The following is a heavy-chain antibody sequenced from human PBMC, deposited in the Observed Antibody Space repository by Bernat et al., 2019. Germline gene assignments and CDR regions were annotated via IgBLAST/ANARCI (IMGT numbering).Heavy chain of an antibody. Sequence: QVQLVESGGGVVQPGRSLRLSCAASGFTFSSYGMHWVRQAPGKGLEWVAVIWYDGSNKYYADSVKGRFTISRDNSKNTLYLQMNSLRAEDTAVYYCACGSYCSGGSCYSMEAFDIWGQGTMVTVSS. J-gene: IGHJ3*02. CDR1: GFTFSSYG. D-gene: IGHD2-15*01. CDR3: ACGSYCSGGSCYSMEAFDI. CDR2: IWYDGSNK. V-gene: IGHV3-33*01.